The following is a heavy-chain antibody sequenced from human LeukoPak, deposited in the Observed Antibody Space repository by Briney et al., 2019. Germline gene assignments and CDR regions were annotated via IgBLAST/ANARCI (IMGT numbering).Heavy chain of an antibody. Sequence: GESLRISCKGSGYSFSSYWIGWVRQMPGKGLEWMGIIYPGDSDTRYSPSFQGQVTISADKSISTAYLQWSSLKASDTAMYYCARRFLWIQPAFDYWGQGTLVTVSS. CDR2: IYPGDSDT. V-gene: IGHV5-51*01. D-gene: IGHD5-18*01. CDR3: ARRFLWIQPAFDY. J-gene: IGHJ4*02. CDR1: GYSFSSYW.